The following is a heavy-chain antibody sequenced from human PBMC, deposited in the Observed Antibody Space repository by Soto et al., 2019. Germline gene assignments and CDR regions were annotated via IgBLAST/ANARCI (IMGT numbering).Heavy chain of an antibody. D-gene: IGHD3-10*01. CDR1: GGSISSYY. CDR3: AKTYGSGSYYYYYYMDV. Sequence: SETLSLTCTVSGGSISSYYWSWIRQPPGKGLEWIGYIYYSGSTNYNPSLKSRVTISVDTSKNQFSLKLSSVTAADTAVYYCAKTYGSGSYYYYYYMDVWGKGTTVTVSS. CDR2: IYYSGST. V-gene: IGHV4-59*01. J-gene: IGHJ6*03.